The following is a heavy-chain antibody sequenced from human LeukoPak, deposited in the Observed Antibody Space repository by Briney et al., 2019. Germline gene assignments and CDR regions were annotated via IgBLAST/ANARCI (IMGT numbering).Heavy chain of an antibody. CDR1: GYTPTELS. CDR3: ATDHYGIAGATPYYYYGMDV. J-gene: IGHJ6*02. V-gene: IGHV1-24*01. CDR2: FDPEDGET. Sequence: ASVKVSCKVSGYTPTELSMHWVRQAPGKGLERMGGFDPEDGETIYAQKFQGRVTMTEDTSTDTAYMELSSLRSEDTAVYYCATDHYGIAGATPYYYYGMDVWGQGTTVTVSS. D-gene: IGHD6-13*01.